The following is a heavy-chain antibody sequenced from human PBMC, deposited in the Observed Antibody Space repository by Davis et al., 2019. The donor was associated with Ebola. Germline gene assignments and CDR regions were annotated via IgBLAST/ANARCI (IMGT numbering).Heavy chain of an antibody. CDR1: GFRLISYG. D-gene: IGHD4-17*01. V-gene: IGHV3-33*01. J-gene: IGHJ5*02. Sequence: GESLKISCAASGFRLISYGMHWVRQAPGKGLEWVAVLWHDGINEYYGESVKGRLTVSRDTSKNTVYLQMNNLRAEDTAVYYCTGAISYGWFDPWGQGTLVTVSS. CDR3: TGAISYGWFDP. CDR2: LWHDGINE.